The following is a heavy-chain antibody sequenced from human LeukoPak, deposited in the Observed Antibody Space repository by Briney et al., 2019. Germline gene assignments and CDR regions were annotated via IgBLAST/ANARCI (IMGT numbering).Heavy chain of an antibody. D-gene: IGHD1/OR15-1a*01. CDR1: GYTFTSYG. CDR2: ISSDNPGT. Sequence: ASVKVPFKASGYTFTSYGISWVRQAPGQGLGLVGWISSDNPGTNYAQKLKGRVAMTTDTYMSTAYMELRSLTSDDTAVYYCAREGWNNGWTPFDYWGQGTLVTVSS. CDR3: AREGWNNGWTPFDY. J-gene: IGHJ4*02. V-gene: IGHV1-18*01.